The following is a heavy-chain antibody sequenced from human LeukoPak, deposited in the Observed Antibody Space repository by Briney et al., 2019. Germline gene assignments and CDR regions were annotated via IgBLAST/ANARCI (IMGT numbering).Heavy chain of an antibody. CDR3: ARGLSGGWSSPNFDY. CDR2: IHYSGST. J-gene: IGHJ4*02. V-gene: IGHV4-59*13. CDR1: SGSISNYY. Sequence: SETLSLTCIVSSGSISNYYWSWIRQPPGKGLEWIGYIHYSGSTNYSPSLKSRVTMSVDTSKNQFSLKLSSVTAADTAVYYCARGLSGGWSSPNFDYWGQGTLVTVSS. D-gene: IGHD6-19*01.